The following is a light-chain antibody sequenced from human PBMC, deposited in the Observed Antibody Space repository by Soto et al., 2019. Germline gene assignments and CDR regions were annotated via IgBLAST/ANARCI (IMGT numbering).Light chain of an antibody. J-gene: IGLJ1*01. V-gene: IGLV2-14*01. CDR1: GSDVGAYRY. CDR3: DSYTSSSSYA. CDR2: DVS. Sequence: ALTQPASVSGSPGQSITISCTGTGSDVGAYRYVSWYQQHPGQAPKLITYDVSNRPSGVSDRFSGSKSGNTASLTISGLQSEDEADYYCDSYTSSSSYAFGTGTKVTVL.